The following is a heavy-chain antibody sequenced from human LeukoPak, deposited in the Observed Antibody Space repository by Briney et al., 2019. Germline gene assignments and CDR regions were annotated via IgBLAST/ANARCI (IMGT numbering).Heavy chain of an antibody. CDR2: ISYDGSNK. V-gene: IGHV3-30-3*01. D-gene: IGHD5-18*01. Sequence: GRSLRLSCAASGFTFSSYAMHWVRQAPGKGLEWVAVISYDGSNKYYADSVKGRFTISRDNSKNTLYLQMNCLRAEDTAVYYCARDDHVDTAMGDIDYWGQGTLVTVSS. CDR3: ARDDHVDTAMGDIDY. J-gene: IGHJ4*02. CDR1: GFTFSSYA.